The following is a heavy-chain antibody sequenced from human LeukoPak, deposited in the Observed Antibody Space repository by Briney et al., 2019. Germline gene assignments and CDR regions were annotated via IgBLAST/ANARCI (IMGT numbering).Heavy chain of an antibody. J-gene: IGHJ4*02. CDR2: IRYDGSNK. Sequence: GGSLRLSCAASGFTFSSYGMHWVRQAPGKGLGWVAFIRYDGSNKYYADSVKGRFTISRDNSKNTLYLQMNSLRAEDTAVYYCARGWFGGYQLDYWGQGTLVTVSS. CDR1: GFTFSSYG. CDR3: ARGWFGGYQLDY. V-gene: IGHV3-30*02. D-gene: IGHD3-10*01.